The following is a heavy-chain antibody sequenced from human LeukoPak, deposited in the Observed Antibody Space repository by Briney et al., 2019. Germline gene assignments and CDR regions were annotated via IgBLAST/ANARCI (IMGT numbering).Heavy chain of an antibody. D-gene: IGHD4-23*01. CDR1: GGSFSGYY. CDR2: IHHSGST. V-gene: IGHV4-34*01. Sequence: PSETLSLTCAVYGGSFSGYYWNWIRQPPGKGLEWIGEIHHSGSTNYNPSLKSRVTISVDKSKNQFSLKLSSVTAADTAVYYCARVYGGNRFDYWGQGTLVTVSS. J-gene: IGHJ4*02. CDR3: ARVYGGNRFDY.